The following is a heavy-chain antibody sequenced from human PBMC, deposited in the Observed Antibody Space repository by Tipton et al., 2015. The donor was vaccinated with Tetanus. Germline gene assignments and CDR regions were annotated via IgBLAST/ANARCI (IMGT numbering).Heavy chain of an antibody. V-gene: IGHV4-61*08. Sequence: TLSLTCTVSGGSVRSGDYSWNWIRQPPGKGLEWLAYVSYSGRTNSNHSLKSRITISQDTSKNQFSLRLTSVTAADTAVYYCARGNRGSSWYFWGQGTLVSVSS. D-gene: IGHD6-13*01. CDR1: GGSVRSGDYS. CDR2: VSYSGRT. CDR3: ARGNRGSSWYF. J-gene: IGHJ4*02.